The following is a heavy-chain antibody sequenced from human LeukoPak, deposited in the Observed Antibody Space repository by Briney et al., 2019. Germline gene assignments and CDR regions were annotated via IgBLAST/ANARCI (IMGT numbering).Heavy chain of an antibody. CDR2: IYYSGST. CDR1: GGSISSYY. D-gene: IGHD3-10*01. CDR3: ARHVGGTTYDS. J-gene: IGHJ4*02. Sequence: PSETLSLTCTVSGGSISSYYWSWIRQPPGKGLEWIGYIYYSGSTNYNPSLKSRVTISVDTPNNRFSLNLNSVTAADTAVYYCARHVGGTTYDSWGQGTLVTVSS. V-gene: IGHV4-59*08.